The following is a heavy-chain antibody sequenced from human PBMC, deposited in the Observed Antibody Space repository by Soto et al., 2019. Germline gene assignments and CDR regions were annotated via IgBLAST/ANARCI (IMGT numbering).Heavy chain of an antibody. Sequence: TLSLTCTVSGGSISSSSYYWGWIRQPPGKGLEWIGSIYYSGSTYYNPSLKSRVTISVDTSKNQFSLKLSSVTAADTAVYYCARQGRPHGKYNWFDPWGQGTLVTVSS. V-gene: IGHV4-39*01. D-gene: IGHD1-26*01. CDR3: ARQGRPHGKYNWFDP. J-gene: IGHJ5*02. CDR2: IYYSGST. CDR1: GGSISSSSYY.